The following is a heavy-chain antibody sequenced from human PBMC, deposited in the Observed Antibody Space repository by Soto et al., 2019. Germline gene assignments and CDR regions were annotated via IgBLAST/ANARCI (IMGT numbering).Heavy chain of an antibody. CDR2: IYSRGST. Sequence: QVQLQESGPGLVKPSETLSLTCTVSGGSVSSDTHYWSWIGQPPGKRLEWIGFIYSRGSTNYNPSVKRRVTMSIDTSKTQFSLKLRSVIVGGTAVYHCARFVRACSGSTCYTRADVWGQGTTVTVSS. V-gene: IGHV4-61*01. D-gene: IGHD2-15*01. J-gene: IGHJ6*02. CDR3: ARFVRACSGSTCYTRADV. CDR1: GGSVSSDTHY.